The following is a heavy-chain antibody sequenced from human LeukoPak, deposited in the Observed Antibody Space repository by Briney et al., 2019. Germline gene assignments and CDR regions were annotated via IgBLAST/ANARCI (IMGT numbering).Heavy chain of an antibody. CDR2: IIPIFGTA. CDR3: ARETADFWSGSYYYYYMDV. CDR1: GGTFSSYP. V-gene: IGHV1-69*01. J-gene: IGHJ6*03. D-gene: IGHD3-3*01. Sequence: GASVKVSCKASGGTFSSYPISWVRQAPGQGLEWMGGIIPIFGTANYAQKFQGRVTITADESTSTAYMELSSLRSEDTAVYYCARETADFWSGSYYYYYMDVWGKGTTVTVSS.